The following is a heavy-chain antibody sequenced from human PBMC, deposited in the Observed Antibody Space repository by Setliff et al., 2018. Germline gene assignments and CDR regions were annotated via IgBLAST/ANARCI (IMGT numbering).Heavy chain of an antibody. D-gene: IGHD6-13*01. CDR2: IRHDGSNE. CDR3: ARDSYTSPDY. V-gene: IGHV3-30*02. J-gene: IGHJ4*02. Sequence: GGSLRLSCAASGFTSSMYGVHWVRQAPGKGLEWVAYIRHDGSNENYADSVKGRFTISRDNSKNTLYLQMSSLRPEDTAVYYCARDSYTSPDYWGQGTLVTV. CDR1: GFTSSMYG.